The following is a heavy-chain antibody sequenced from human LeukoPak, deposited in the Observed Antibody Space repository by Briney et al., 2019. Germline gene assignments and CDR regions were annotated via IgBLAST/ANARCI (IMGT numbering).Heavy chain of an antibody. Sequence: SETLSLTCTVSGGSISSGGYYWSWIRQPPGKGLEWIVYMYHSGSTYYIPSLKSRVTISVDRSKNQFSLKLSSVTAADTAVYYCARGLVRGSSGSPYYYYMDVWGKGTTVTVSS. J-gene: IGHJ6*03. CDR1: GGSISSGGYY. CDR2: MYHSGST. V-gene: IGHV4-30-2*01. D-gene: IGHD3-10*01. CDR3: ARGLVRGSSGSPYYYYMDV.